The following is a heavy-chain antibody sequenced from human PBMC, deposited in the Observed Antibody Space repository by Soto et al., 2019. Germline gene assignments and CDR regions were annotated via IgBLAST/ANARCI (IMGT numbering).Heavy chain of an antibody. Sequence: LRLSCAASEFTFSKHGMHWVRQAPGKGLEWVAVMSYDGSNEYYADSVKGRFTISRDNSKNTLYLQMNSLRPEDTAVYFCAKGPPLLMIYPVLDSWGQGTLVTVSS. CDR1: EFTFSKHG. V-gene: IGHV3-30*18. D-gene: IGHD2-8*01. CDR3: AKGPPLLMIYPVLDS. CDR2: MSYDGSNE. J-gene: IGHJ4*02.